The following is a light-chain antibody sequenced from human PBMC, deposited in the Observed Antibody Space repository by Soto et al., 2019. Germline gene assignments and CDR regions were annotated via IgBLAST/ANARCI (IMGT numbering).Light chain of an antibody. J-gene: IGLJ1*01. CDR1: SSDVGGYNY. V-gene: IGLV2-14*01. Sequence: QSVLTQPASVSGSPGQSITISCTGTSSDVGGYNYVSWYQQYPGKAPKLMIYDVSNRPSGVSNRFSGSKSGNTASLTISGLQAEDEADYYCSSYTSSSTPYVFGTRTKVTVL. CDR3: SSYTSSSTPYV. CDR2: DVS.